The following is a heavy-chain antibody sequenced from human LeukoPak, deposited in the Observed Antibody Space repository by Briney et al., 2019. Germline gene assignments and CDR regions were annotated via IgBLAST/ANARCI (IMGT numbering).Heavy chain of an antibody. D-gene: IGHD5-18*01. CDR2: IIPIFGTA. Sequence: SVKVSCKASGGTFSSYAISWVRQAPGQGLEWMGGIIPIFGTANYAQKFQGRVTITADESTSTAYMELSSLRSEDTAVYYCATGTAMVSYYGMDVWGQGTTVTVSS. J-gene: IGHJ6*02. CDR3: ATGTAMVSYYGMDV. V-gene: IGHV1-69*13. CDR1: GGTFSSYA.